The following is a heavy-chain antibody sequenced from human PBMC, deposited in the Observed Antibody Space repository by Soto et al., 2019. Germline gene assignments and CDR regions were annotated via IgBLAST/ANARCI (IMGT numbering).Heavy chain of an antibody. CDR2: IYHSGST. CDR3: ARAYYDFWSGYWRWFDP. CDR1: GGSISSGGYS. D-gene: IGHD3-3*01. Sequence: PSETLSLTCAVSGGSISSGGYSWSWIRQPPGKGLEWIGYIYHSGSTYYNPSLKSRVTIPVDTSKNQFSLKLSSVTAADTAVYYCARAYYDFWSGYWRWFDPWGQGTLVTVSS. J-gene: IGHJ5*02. V-gene: IGHV4-30-2*01.